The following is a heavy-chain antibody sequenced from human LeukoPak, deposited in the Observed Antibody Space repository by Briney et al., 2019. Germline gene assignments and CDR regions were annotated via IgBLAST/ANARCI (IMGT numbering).Heavy chain of an antibody. D-gene: IGHD5-24*01. J-gene: IGHJ4*02. CDR2: IDPSDSYT. CDR3: ASGYNNYFFDC. V-gene: IGHV5-10-1*04. CDR1: GYSFTSYW. Sequence: GESLKISCKGSGYSFTSYWISWVRQMPGKGLEWMGRIDPSDSYTNYSPSFQGQVTISADKSISTAFLQWSSLKASDTAMYYCASGYNNYFFDCWGQGTLVTVSS.